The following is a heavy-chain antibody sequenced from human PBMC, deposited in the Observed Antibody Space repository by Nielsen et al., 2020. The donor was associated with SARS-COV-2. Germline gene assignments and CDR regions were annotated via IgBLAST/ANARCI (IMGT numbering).Heavy chain of an antibody. V-gene: IGHV6-1*01. CDR2: TYYRSKWYN. CDR3: ARESSIAVAGNYYGMDV. J-gene: IGHJ6*02. D-gene: IGHD6-19*01. CDR1: GDSVSSNSAA. Sequence: SETLSLTCAISGDSVSSNSAAWNWIRQSPSRGLEWLGRTYYRSKWYNDYAVSVKSRITINPDTSKNQFSLQLNSVTPEDTAVYYRARESSIAVAGNYYGMDVWGQGTTVTVSS.